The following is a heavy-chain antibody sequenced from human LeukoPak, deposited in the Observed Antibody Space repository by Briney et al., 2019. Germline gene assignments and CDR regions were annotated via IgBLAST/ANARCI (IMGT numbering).Heavy chain of an antibody. Sequence: SETLSLTCTVSGGSISSSSYYWGWIRQPPGKGLEWIRSMYYSGSTDYNPSLKSRVTISVDTSKNQFSLKLSSVTAADAAVYYCARRVAVAGIDYWGQGTLVIVSS. CDR1: GGSISSSSYY. CDR2: MYYSGST. V-gene: IGHV4-39*01. D-gene: IGHD6-19*01. J-gene: IGHJ4*02. CDR3: ARRVAVAGIDY.